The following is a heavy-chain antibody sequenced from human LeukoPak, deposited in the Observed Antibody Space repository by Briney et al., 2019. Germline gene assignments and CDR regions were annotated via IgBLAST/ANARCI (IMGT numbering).Heavy chain of an antibody. J-gene: IGHJ3*02. D-gene: IGHD3-10*01. V-gene: IGHV3-43*01. CDR3: AKDGMKGEYFSWSFDI. Sequence: GGSLRLSCAASGFTFDDYAMHWVRQAPGKGLEWVSLISWDGGSTYYADSVKGRFTISRDNSKNSLYLQMNSLRTEDTALYYCAKDGMKGEYFSWSFDIWGQGTMVTVSS. CDR1: GFTFDDYA. CDR2: ISWDGGST.